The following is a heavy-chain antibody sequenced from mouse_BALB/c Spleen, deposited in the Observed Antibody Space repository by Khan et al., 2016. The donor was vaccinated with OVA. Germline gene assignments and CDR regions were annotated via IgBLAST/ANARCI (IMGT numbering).Heavy chain of an antibody. CDR1: GYTFTNYG. CDR3: ARTFTTATSYFDV. D-gene: IGHD1-2*01. Sequence: QIQLVQSGPELKKPGETVKISCKASGYTFTNYGMNWVKQAPGKGLKWMGWINTYTGEPTYADDFKGRFAFSLETSASTAYLQLNNLKNEDMATYFCARTFTTATSYFDVWGAGTTVTVSS. V-gene: IGHV9-1*02. CDR2: INTYTGEP. J-gene: IGHJ1*01.